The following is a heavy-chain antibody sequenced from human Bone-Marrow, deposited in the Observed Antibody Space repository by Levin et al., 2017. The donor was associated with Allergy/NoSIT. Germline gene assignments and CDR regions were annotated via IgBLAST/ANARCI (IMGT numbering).Heavy chain of an antibody. CDR3: TGDMGREGGFDF. D-gene: IGHD1-26*01. Sequence: SETLSLTCTVSGGSISGHYWSWIRQPPGKGLEWIAFISDSGSTDYNPSLKSRVTISLDTSTNQFFLALSSVTAADTAVYYCTGDMGREGGFDFWGQGTLVTVSS. V-gene: IGHV4-59*11. J-gene: IGHJ4*02. CDR2: ISDSGST. CDR1: GGSISGHY.